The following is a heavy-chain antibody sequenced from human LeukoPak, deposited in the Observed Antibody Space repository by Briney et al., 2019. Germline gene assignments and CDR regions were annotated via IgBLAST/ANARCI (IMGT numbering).Heavy chain of an antibody. CDR3: ARDLIAAAGTDSRNYYYYMDV. Sequence: SETLSLTCAVYGGSFGGYYWSWIRQPAGKGLEWIGRIYTSGSTNYNPSLKSRVTMSVDTSKNQFSLKLSSVTAADTAVYYCARDLIAAAGTDSRNYYYYMDVWGKGTTVTISS. J-gene: IGHJ6*03. V-gene: IGHV4-4*07. CDR1: GGSFGGYY. D-gene: IGHD6-13*01. CDR2: IYTSGST.